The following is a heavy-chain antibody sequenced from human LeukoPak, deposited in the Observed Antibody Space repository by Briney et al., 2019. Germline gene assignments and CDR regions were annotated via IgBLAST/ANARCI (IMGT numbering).Heavy chain of an antibody. CDR3: AREAMYYYDSSGSWFDP. CDR2: TYYRSKWYN. D-gene: IGHD3-22*01. CDR1: GDSVSSNSAA. Sequence: SQTLSLTCAISGDSVSSNSAAWNWIRQSPSRGLEWLGRTYYRSKWYNDYAVSVKSRVTINPDTSKNQFSLQLNSVTPEDTAVYYCAREAMYYYDSSGSWFDPWGQGTLVTVSS. V-gene: IGHV6-1*01. J-gene: IGHJ5*02.